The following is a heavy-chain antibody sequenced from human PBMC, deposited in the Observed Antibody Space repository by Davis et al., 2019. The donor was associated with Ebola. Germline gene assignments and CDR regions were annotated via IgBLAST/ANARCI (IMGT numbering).Heavy chain of an antibody. CDR2: INHSGST. J-gene: IGHJ5*02. CDR1: GFTFSDYY. D-gene: IGHD6-6*01. Sequence: MPGGSLRLSCAASGFTFSDYYMSWIRQPPGKGLEWIGEINHSGSTNYNPSLKSRVTISVDTSKNQFSLKLSSVTAADTAVYYCARGSFRGAARYWFDPWGQGTLVTVSS. V-gene: IGHV4-34*01. CDR3: ARGSFRGAARYWFDP.